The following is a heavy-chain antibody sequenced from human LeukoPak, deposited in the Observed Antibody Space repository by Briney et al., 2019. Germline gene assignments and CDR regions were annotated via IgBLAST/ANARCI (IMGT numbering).Heavy chain of an antibody. CDR2: INHSGSS. J-gene: IGHJ6*03. V-gene: IGHV4-34*01. CDR1: GGSFSGYY. CDR3: AREGRYRYGYNEYHLYMDI. Sequence: TSETLSLTCAVYGGSFSGYYWSWIRQPPGKGLEWIGEINHSGSSNYNPSLESRVTISVDTSKNQFSLKLSSVTAAETAVYYCAREGRYRYGYNEYHLYMDIWGKGTTVTVSS. D-gene: IGHD5-18*01.